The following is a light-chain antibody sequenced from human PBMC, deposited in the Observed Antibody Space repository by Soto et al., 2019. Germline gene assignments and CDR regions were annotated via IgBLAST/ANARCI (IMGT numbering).Light chain of an antibody. CDR1: QNIGTS. J-gene: IGKJ1*01. CDR2: GAS. CDR3: QQYDNWPRT. Sequence: EIVMTQSPVTLSVSPGEQATLSCRASQNIGTSLAWYQQKPGQAPKFLIYGASTRAPAIPARISGSGSGTEFTLTISSLQSEDFGVYYCQQYDNWPRTFGQGTKVEVK. V-gene: IGKV3-15*01.